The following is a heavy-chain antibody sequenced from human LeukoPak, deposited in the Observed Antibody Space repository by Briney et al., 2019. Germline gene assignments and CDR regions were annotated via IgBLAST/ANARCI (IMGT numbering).Heavy chain of an antibody. V-gene: IGHV4-30-2*01. CDR2: IYHSGST. J-gene: IGHJ4*02. CDR1: GGSISSGGYY. CDR3: ARVSIAARQPLNFDY. D-gene: IGHD6-6*01. Sequence: SQTLSLTCTVSGGSISSGGYYWSWIRQPPGKGLEWIGYIYHSGSTYYNPSLKSRVTISVDRSKNQFSLKLSSVTAADTAVYYCARVSIAARQPLNFDYWGQGTLVTVSS.